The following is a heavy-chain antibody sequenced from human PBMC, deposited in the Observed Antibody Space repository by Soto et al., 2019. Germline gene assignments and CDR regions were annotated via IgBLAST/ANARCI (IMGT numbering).Heavy chain of an antibody. V-gene: IGHV3-30*18. CDR1: GFTFSGYG. J-gene: IGHJ4*02. CDR3: AKKKDYYDSSADY. CDR2: ISYDGSNK. Sequence: GGSLRLSCAASGFTFSGYGMHWVRQSPGKGLEWVAVISYDGSNKYYADSVKGRFTISRDNSKNTLYLQMNSLRAEDTAVYYCAKKKDYYDSSADYWGQGTLVTVSS. D-gene: IGHD3-22*01.